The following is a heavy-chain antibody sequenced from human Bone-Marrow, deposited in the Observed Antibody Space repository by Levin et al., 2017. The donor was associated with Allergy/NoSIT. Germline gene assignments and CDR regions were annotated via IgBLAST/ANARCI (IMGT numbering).Heavy chain of an antibody. CDR1: GYTFSDYY. Sequence: ASVKVSCSVSGYTFSDYYIHWIRQTPGQGLEWIGWIDPTRGATQFADKFPSRVVLTRDSSISTAYMELGKMRSDDTALYSCARGGATSNDYWGQGTLVTVSS. D-gene: IGHD2-2*01. J-gene: IGHJ4*02. CDR2: IDPTRGAT. V-gene: IGHV1-2*07. CDR3: ARGGATSNDY.